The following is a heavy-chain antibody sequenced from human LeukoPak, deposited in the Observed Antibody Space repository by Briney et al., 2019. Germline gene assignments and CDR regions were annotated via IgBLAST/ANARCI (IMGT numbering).Heavy chain of an antibody. D-gene: IGHD6-19*01. CDR2: ISSSSSYI. CDR1: GFTFTSYG. V-gene: IGHV3-21*01. J-gene: IGHJ6*03. CDR3: ARDARGQWLVEASHYYYYYYMDV. Sequence: SGGSLRLSCAASGFTFTSYGMTWVRQAPGKGLEWVSSISSSSSYIYYSDSVKGRFTISRDNAKNSLYLQMNSLRAEDTAVYYCARDARGQWLVEASHYYYYYYMDVWGKGTTVTVSS.